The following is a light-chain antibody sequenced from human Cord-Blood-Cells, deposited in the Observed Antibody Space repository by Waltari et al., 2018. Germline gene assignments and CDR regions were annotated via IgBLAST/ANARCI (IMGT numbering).Light chain of an antibody. Sequence: IVLPQSPDSLAVSLGGSATINCKSSQSVLYSSNNKNYLAWYQQKPGQPPKLLIYCASTRESGVADRFSGSGSGTDVTLTSSSLQAEDVAVYYWQQYYSTPPYSFGQGTKLEIK. CDR3: QQYYSTPPYS. J-gene: IGKJ2*03. CDR2: CAS. V-gene: IGKV4-1*01. CDR1: QSVLYSSNNKNY.